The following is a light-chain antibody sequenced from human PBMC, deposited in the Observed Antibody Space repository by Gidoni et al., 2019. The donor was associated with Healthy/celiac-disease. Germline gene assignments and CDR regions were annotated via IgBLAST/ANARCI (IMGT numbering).Light chain of an antibody. V-gene: IGKV1-39*01. CDR3: QQSFSFPRT. CDR1: QRISLY. Sequence: DIQMTQSPSSLSASVGDRLTITCRASQRISLYLNWYQQKPGKAPNLLIYGASSLQSGVPSRFSGSGSGTDFTLTISSLQPEDFATYYCQQSFSFPRTFGPGTKVEIK. J-gene: IGKJ3*01. CDR2: GAS.